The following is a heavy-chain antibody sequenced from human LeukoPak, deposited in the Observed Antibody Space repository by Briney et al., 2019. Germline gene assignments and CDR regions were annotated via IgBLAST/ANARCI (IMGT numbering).Heavy chain of an antibody. CDR1: GGSFSGHY. J-gene: IGHJ4*02. Sequence: SEILSLTCAVYGGSFSGHYWTWIRQPPGKGLEWIREINHSGSTNYNPSLKSRVTISVDTSKNQFSLRLSSVNAADTAVYYCARDILATSIAAPYYWGQGTLVTVSS. CDR3: ARDILATSIAAPYY. V-gene: IGHV4-34*01. D-gene: IGHD6-13*01. CDR2: INHSGST.